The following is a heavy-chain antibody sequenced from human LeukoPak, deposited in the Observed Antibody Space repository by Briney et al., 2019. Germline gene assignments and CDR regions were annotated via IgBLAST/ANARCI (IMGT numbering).Heavy chain of an antibody. Sequence: GGSLRLSCAASGSTFSSYAMSWVRQAPGKGLEWVSAISGSGGSAYYADSVKGRFTISRDNSKNTLYLQMNSLRAEDTAVYYCAKDFRDYYGSGSYWDYWGQGTLVTVSS. CDR3: AKDFRDYYGSGSYWDY. CDR2: ISGSGGSA. D-gene: IGHD3-10*01. J-gene: IGHJ4*02. V-gene: IGHV3-23*01. CDR1: GSTFSSYA.